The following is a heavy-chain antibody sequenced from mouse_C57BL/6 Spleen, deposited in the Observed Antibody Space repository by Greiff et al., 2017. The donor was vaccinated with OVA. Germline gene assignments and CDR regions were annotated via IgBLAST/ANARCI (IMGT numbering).Heavy chain of an antibody. J-gene: IGHJ3*01. CDR3: ARESYDYDGGIAY. CDR1: GFSLTSYG. Sequence: VQLQQSGPGLVQPSQSLSITCTVSGFSLTSYGVHWVRQSPGKGLEWLGVIWSGGSTDYNAAFISRLSISKDNSKSKVFFKMNSLQADDTAIYHCARESYDYDGGIAYWGQGTLVTVSA. CDR2: IWSGGST. V-gene: IGHV2-2*01. D-gene: IGHD2-4*01.